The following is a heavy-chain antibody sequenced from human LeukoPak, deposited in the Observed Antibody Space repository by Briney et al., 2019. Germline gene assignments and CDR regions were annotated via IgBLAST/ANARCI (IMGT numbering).Heavy chain of an antibody. CDR3: ARVSGVSPGGAFDI. V-gene: IGHV3-48*03. J-gene: IGHJ3*02. CDR1: RFTFSNYD. Sequence: PGGSLRLSCAASRFTFSNYDMNWVRQAPGKGLEWVSYISSDGNTIHYADSVKGRFTISRDNAKNSLFLQMNSLRAEDTAVYYCARVSGVSPGGAFDIWGQGTMVTVSS. D-gene: IGHD2-15*01. CDR2: ISSDGNTI.